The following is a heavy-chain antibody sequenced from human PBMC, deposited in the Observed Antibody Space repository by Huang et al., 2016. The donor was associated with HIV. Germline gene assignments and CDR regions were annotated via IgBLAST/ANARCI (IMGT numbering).Heavy chain of an antibody. V-gene: IGHV4-39*01. CDR3: ASPPMGIAAAGAVFDY. CDR1: GGSISSSSYY. D-gene: IGHD6-13*01. CDR2: IYYRGST. Sequence: QLQLQESGPGLVKPSETLSLTCTVSGGSISSSSYYWGWIRQPPGKGLEWIGSIYYRGSTYFNPSLKSRVTISVDTSKYQFSLKLSSVTAADTAVYYCASPPMGIAAAGAVFDYWGQGTLVTVSS. J-gene: IGHJ4*02.